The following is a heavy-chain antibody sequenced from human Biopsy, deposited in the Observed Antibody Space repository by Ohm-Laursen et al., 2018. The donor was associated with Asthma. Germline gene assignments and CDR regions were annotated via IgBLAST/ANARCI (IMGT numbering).Heavy chain of an antibody. CDR2: TNERGVT. J-gene: IGHJ6*02. Sequence: SDTLSLTCYVYPGSFSGFFWTWIRQSPGKGLEWIGETNERGVTNNNPSLKSQVIISIDTYWNRVSLKLTSVTAADTAVYYCARGPELDVWGQGTTVTVSS. CDR3: ARGPELDV. CDR1: PGSFSGFF. V-gene: IGHV4-34*01.